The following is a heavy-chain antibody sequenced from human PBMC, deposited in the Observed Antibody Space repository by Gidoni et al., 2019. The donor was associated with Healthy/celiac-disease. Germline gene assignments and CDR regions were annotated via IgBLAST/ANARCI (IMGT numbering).Heavy chain of an antibody. J-gene: IGHJ4*02. D-gene: IGHD6-6*01. Sequence: EVQLVPSGAEVKQPGESLKISCKGSGYSFTSYWIGWVRQMPGKGLEWMGFIYPGDSDTRYSPSFQGQVTISADKSISTAYLQWSSLKASDTAMYYCARPNSSSSWFFDYWGQGTLVTVSS. V-gene: IGHV5-51*03. CDR2: IYPGDSDT. CDR1: GYSFTSYW. CDR3: ARPNSSSSWFFDY.